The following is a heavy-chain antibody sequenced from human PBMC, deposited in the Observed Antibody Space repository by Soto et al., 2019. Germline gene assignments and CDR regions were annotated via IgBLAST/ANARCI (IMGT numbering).Heavy chain of an antibody. CDR3: AAVNHVLRYFDWLPKYYFDY. Sequence: RASVKVSCKASGFTFTSSAVQWVRQARGQRLEWIGWIVVGSGNTNYAQKFQERVTITRDMSTSTAYMELSSLRSEDTAVYYCAAVNHVLRYFDWLPKYYFDYWGQGTLVTVSS. J-gene: IGHJ4*02. D-gene: IGHD3-9*01. CDR1: GFTFTSSA. CDR2: IVVGSGNT. V-gene: IGHV1-58*01.